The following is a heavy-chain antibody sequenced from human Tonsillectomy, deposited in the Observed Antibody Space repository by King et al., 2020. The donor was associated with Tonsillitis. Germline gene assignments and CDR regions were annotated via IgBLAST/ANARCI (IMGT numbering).Heavy chain of an antibody. J-gene: IGHJ4*02. D-gene: IGHD5-24*01. Sequence: VQLVESGGGVVQPGGSLRLSCAASGITFSNSHIHWVRQAPGKGLEWVTFIRNDGSDKYYADSVKGRFTVSRDNSRNTVYLQMNSLRPEDTAVYSCTWDGYNFQFDYWGEGTLVTVSS. CDR3: TWDGYNFQFDY. V-gene: IGHV3-30*02. CDR1: GITFSNSH. CDR2: IRNDGSDK.